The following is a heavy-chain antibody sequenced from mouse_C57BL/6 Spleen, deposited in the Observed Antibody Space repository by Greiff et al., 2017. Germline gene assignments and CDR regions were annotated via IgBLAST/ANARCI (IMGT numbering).Heavy chain of an antibody. Sequence: EVKLMESGGGLVKPGGSLKLSCAASGFTFSDYGMHWVRQAPEKGLEWVAYISSGSSTIYYADTVKGRFTISRDNAKNTLFLQMTSLRSEDTAMYYCERLGPYAMDYWGQGTSVTVSS. CDR2: ISSGSSTI. CDR1: GFTFSDYG. D-gene: IGHD4-1*01. CDR3: ERLGPYAMDY. J-gene: IGHJ4*01. V-gene: IGHV5-17*01.